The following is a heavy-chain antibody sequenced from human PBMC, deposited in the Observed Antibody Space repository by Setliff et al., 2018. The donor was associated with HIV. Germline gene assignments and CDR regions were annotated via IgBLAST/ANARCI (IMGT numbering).Heavy chain of an antibody. D-gene: IGHD3-22*01. J-gene: IGHJ4*02. V-gene: IGHV1-69*10. CDR3: VRVGPWYYGRSGYLASWDY. CDR2: TIPMSDIP. CDR1: GFTFNNYA. Sequence: SVKVSCKASGFTFNNYALSWVRQAPGQRPEWMGGTIPMSDIPNYAQKFQGRVTITADHSTTTTYMELSSLSSEDTAVYYCVRVGPWYYGRSGYLASWDYWGQGTKVTVSS.